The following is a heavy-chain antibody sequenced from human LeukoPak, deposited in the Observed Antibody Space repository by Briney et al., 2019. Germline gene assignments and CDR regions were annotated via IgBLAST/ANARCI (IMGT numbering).Heavy chain of an antibody. CDR2: IYYSGST. CDR3: ARGVLITGTTPLDF. V-gene: IGHV4-59*01. CDR1: GGSISSYY. J-gene: IGHJ4*02. Sequence: SETLSLTCTVSGGSISSYYWSWIRQPPGKGLEWIGYIYYSGSTNYNPSLKSRVTISVDTSKNQFSLKLSSVTAADTAVYYCARGVLITGTTPLDFWGQGTLVTVSS. D-gene: IGHD1-7*01.